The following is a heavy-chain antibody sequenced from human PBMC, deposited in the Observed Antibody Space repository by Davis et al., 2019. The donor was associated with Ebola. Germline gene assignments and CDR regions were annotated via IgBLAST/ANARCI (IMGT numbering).Heavy chain of an antibody. CDR1: GYTFTSHY. CDR2: INPSGGSP. D-gene: IGHD3-3*01. V-gene: IGHV1-46*01. J-gene: IGHJ6*02. CDR3: ARCRERITIFGSARLYGMDV. Sequence: AASVTVSCMASGYTFTSHYMHWVRQAPGQGLEWMGIINPSGGSPSYAQKFQGRVTLTRDTSTSTVYMELSSLRSEDTAVYYCARCRERITIFGSARLYGMDVWGQGTTVTVSS.